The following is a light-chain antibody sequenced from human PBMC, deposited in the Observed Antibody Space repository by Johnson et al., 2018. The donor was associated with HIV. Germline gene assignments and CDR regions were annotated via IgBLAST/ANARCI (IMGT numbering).Light chain of an antibody. CDR3: GTWDTSLRAGGL. J-gene: IGLJ1*01. Sequence: QSVLTQPPSVSAAPGQKVTISCSGSSSNIGNNYVSWYQQLPGTAPKLLIYENNKRPSGIPDRFSGSKSGPSDTLGITGLHTGDEADYYCGTWDTSLRAGGLCGSGTRVTVL. CDR1: SSNIGNNY. CDR2: ENN. V-gene: IGLV1-51*02.